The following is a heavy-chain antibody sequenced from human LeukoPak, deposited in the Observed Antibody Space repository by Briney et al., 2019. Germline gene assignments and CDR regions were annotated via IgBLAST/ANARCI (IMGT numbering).Heavy chain of an antibody. CDR2: IYSGGST. Sequence: GGSLRLSCAASGFIVSSNYMSWVRQAPGKGLEWVSVIYSGGSTYYADSVKGRFTISRDNSKNTLYLQMNSLRAEDTAVYYCARDRAPGWPPFDYWGQGTLVTVSS. D-gene: IGHD2-15*01. CDR3: ARDRAPGWPPFDY. V-gene: IGHV3-53*01. J-gene: IGHJ4*02. CDR1: GFIVSSNY.